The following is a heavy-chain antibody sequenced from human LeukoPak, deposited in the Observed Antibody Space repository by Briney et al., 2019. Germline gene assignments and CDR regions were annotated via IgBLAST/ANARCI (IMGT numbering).Heavy chain of an antibody. V-gene: IGHV3-20*04. J-gene: IGHJ5*02. D-gene: IGHD2-15*01. Sequence: RPGGSLRLSCAASGFTFDDYGMSWVRQAPGKGLEWVSGINWNGGSTGYADSVKGRFTISRDNAKNSLYLQMNSLRAEDTALYYCARVSFPLAATNNWFDPWGQGTLVTVSS. CDR1: GFTFDDYG. CDR3: ARVSFPLAATNNWFDP. CDR2: INWNGGST.